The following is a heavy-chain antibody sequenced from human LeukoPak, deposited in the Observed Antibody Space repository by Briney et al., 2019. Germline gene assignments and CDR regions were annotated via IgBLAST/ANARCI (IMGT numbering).Heavy chain of an antibody. CDR1: GYTFTIYY. CDR2: INPSGGST. V-gene: IGHV1-46*01. Sequence: AASVTVSCKASGYTFTIYYMHWVRQAPGQGLEWMGIINPSGGSTSYAQKFQGRVTMTRDMSTSTVYMELSSLRSEDTAVYYCARDPTGEQLWTLFDYWGQGTLVTVSS. CDR3: ARDPTGEQLWTLFDY. D-gene: IGHD5-18*01. J-gene: IGHJ4*02.